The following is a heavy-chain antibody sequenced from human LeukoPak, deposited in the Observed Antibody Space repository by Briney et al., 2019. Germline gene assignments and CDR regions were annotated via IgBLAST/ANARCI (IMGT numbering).Heavy chain of an antibody. V-gene: IGHV1-8*03. D-gene: IGHD5-18*01. CDR1: GYTFSSYY. CDR3: ARGGYRGYSYGVRYYYYYYMDV. CDR2: MNPNSGNT. J-gene: IGHJ6*03. Sequence: ALVKVSCKASGYTFSSYYMHWVRQATGQGLEWMGWMNPNSGNTGYAQKFQGRVTITRNTSISTAYMELSSLRSEDTAVYYCARGGYRGYSYGVRYYYYYYMDVWGKGTTVTVSS.